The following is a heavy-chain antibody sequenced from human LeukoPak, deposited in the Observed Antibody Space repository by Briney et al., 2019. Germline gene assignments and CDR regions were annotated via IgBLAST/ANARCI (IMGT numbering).Heavy chain of an antibody. Sequence: PSETLSLTCTVSGGSISSYYWSWIRQPPGKGLEWIGYIYYSGSTNYNPSLKSRVTISVDTSKNQFSLELSSVTAADTAVYYCARSEYGDYALFDYWGQGTLVTVSS. D-gene: IGHD4-17*01. CDR2: IYYSGST. J-gene: IGHJ4*02. V-gene: IGHV4-59*01. CDR1: GGSISSYY. CDR3: ARSEYGDYALFDY.